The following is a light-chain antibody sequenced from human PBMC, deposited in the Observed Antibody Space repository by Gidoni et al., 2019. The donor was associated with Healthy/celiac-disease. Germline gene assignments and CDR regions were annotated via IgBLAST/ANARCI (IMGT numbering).Light chain of an antibody. J-gene: IGKJ4*01. CDR2: GAS. CDR3: QQYGSSF. V-gene: IGKV3-20*01. CDR1: QSVSSSY. Sequence: ELVLTQSPGTLSLSPGERATLSCRASQSVSSSYLAWYQQKPGQAPRLLIYGASSRATGIPDRFSGSGSGTDFTLTISRLEPEDFAVYYCQQYGSSFFGGXTKVEIK.